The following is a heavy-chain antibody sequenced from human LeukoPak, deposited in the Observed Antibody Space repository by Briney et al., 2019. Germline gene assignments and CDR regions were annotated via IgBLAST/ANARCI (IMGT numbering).Heavy chain of an antibody. CDR2: ISYDGSNK. Sequence: GRSLRLSCAASGFTFSSYALHWVRQAPGKGLEWVAVISYDGSNKYYADSVKGRFTISRDNSKNTLYLQMNSLRAEDTAVYYCAREGYILTGYGPTPDAFDIWGQGTMVTVSS. J-gene: IGHJ3*02. V-gene: IGHV3-30-3*01. CDR1: GFTFSSYA. D-gene: IGHD3-9*01. CDR3: AREGYILTGYGPTPDAFDI.